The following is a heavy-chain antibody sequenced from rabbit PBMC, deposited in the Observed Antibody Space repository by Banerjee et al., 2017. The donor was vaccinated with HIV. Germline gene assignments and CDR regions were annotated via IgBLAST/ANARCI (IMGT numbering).Heavy chain of an antibody. V-gene: IGHV1S47*01. D-gene: IGHD4-1*01. CDR1: GSDFSSNA. CDR3: ARDLAGVIGWNFDL. J-gene: IGHJ4*01. CDR2: IYSSNGDK. Sequence: QEQLEESGGGLVQPEGSLTLTCKASGSDFSSNAMCWVRQAPGKGLELIACIYSSNGDKWYASWVKGRFTISRTSSTTVALQMTSLTAADTATYFCARDLAGVIGWNFDLWGPGTLVTVS.